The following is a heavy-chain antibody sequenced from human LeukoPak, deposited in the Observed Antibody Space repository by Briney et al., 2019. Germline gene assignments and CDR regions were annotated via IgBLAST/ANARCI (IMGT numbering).Heavy chain of an antibody. CDR2: IYYSGST. D-gene: IGHD2-21*02. Sequence: SETLFLTCTVSGGSISSYYWSWIRQPPGKGLEWIGYIYYSGSTNYNPSLKSRVTISVDTSKNQFSLKLSSVTAADTAVYYCAREAYCGGDCYSLADAFDIWGQGTMVTVSS. CDR3: AREAYCGGDCYSLADAFDI. CDR1: GGSISSYY. J-gene: IGHJ3*02. V-gene: IGHV4-59*01.